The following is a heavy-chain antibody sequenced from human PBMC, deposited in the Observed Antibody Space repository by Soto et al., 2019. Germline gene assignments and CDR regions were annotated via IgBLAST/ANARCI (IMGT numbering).Heavy chain of an antibody. V-gene: IGHV3-11*06. CDR3: ARVDY. CDR2: ISSSSGYT. CDR1: GFTFSDYS. J-gene: IGHJ4*02. Sequence: GGSLRLSCAASGFTFSDYSMRWIRQAPGKGLECVSCISSSSGYTYYADSVKGRFTISRDNAKNTLYLQMNSLSADDTAVYYCARVDYWGQGTLVTVSS.